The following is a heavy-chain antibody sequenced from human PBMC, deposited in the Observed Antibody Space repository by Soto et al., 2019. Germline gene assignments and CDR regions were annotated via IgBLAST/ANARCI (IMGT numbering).Heavy chain of an antibody. CDR2: IIPVFGTV. CDR1: GGSFTTHS. V-gene: IGHV1-69*01. D-gene: IGHD2-2*01. Sequence: QVQLVQSGAEVKKPGSSVKVSCRTSGGSFTTHSISWLRQAPGQGLEWMGGIIPVFGTVNYAQRLQDRVTITAEESTSIANTDLSSLKSEDSAVDYAARAPRIYCTSSSCHSYFAPWGQGSLVTVS. CDR3: ARAPRIYCTSSSCHSYFAP. J-gene: IGHJ5*02.